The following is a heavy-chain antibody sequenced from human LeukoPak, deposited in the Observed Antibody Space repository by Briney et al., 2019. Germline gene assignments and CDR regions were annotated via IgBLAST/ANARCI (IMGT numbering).Heavy chain of an antibody. CDR3: ARIRDGYNDAYDI. D-gene: IGHD5-24*01. CDR2: INPGGGNT. Sequence: ASVKVSCKASGYTFTNYYMHWVRQAPGQGLEWMGLINPGGGNTNYAQNFQGRVTMTRDTSTSTVYMELSSLRSEDTAIYYCARIRDGYNDAYDIWGQGTVVTVPS. CDR1: GYTFTNYY. V-gene: IGHV1-46*01. J-gene: IGHJ3*02.